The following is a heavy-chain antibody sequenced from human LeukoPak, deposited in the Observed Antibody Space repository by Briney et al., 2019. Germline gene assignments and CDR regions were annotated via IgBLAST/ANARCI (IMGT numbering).Heavy chain of an antibody. J-gene: IGHJ4*02. CDR1: GVSISSSSYY. CDR2: IYYSGST. V-gene: IGHV4-39*01. CDR3: ARHIPLYCSGGSCYMGGLFDY. Sequence: SETLSLTCTVSGVSISSSSYYWGWIRQPPGKGLEWIGSIYYSGSTYYNPSLKSRVTISVDTSKNQFSLKLSSVTAADTAVYYCARHIPLYCSGGSCYMGGLFDYWGQGTLVTVSS. D-gene: IGHD2-15*01.